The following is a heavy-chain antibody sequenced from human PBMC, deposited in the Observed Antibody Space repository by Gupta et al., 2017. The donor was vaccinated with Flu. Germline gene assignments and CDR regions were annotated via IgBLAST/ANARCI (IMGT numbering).Heavy chain of an antibody. CDR2: IIPVFGTP. D-gene: IGHD3-22*01. CDR3: ARDHHTSGSDYDYYHGMDV. J-gene: IGHJ6*02. Sequence: AELAQAGAEVKMPGPSVMVSCMASGGDFRTYTISGVRQAPGQGLEWMGGIIPVFGTPNYAQKFQGRVTITADKSTTTAYMELSSLRAEDTAVYYCARDHHTSGSDYDYYHGMDVWGPGTTVTVS. V-gene: IGHV1-69*06. CDR1: GGDFRTYT.